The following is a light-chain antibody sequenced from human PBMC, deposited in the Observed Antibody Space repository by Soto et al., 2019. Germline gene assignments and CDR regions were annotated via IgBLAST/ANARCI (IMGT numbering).Light chain of an antibody. CDR2: DAS. Sequence: EIVMTQSPATLSVSPGERATLSCRASQSFSSNLAWYQQKPGQPPRLLIYDASTRATGIPARFSGSGSGTEFTLTISSLQSEDFAVYYCQQYHNWPPETFGPGTKVDI. V-gene: IGKV3-15*01. CDR1: QSFSSN. CDR3: QQYHNWPPET. J-gene: IGKJ3*01.